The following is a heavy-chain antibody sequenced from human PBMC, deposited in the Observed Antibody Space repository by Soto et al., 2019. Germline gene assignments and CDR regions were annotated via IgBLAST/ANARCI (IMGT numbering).Heavy chain of an antibody. V-gene: IGHV1-3*01. D-gene: IGHD3-3*01. CDR2: INAGNGNT. Sequence: ASVKVSCKASGYTFTSYAMHWVRQAPGQRLEWMGWINAGNGNTKYSQKFQSRVTITRDTSASTAYMELSSLRSEDTAVYYCARSRTIFRPNRENWFDPWGQGTLVTVSS. CDR1: GYTFTSYA. CDR3: ARSRTIFRPNRENWFDP. J-gene: IGHJ5*02.